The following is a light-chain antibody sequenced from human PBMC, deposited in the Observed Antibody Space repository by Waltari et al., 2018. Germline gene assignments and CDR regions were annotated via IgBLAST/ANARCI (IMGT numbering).Light chain of an antibody. CDR3: AAWDISLNNLL. Sequence: QSALTQPPSVSGAPRQRVTIPCSGTSSNIGVSAVNWYQQLPGKPPKLVIYYDDLVPSGVSDRFSGSKSGSSASLAISGLQSEDEAVYFCAAWDISLNNLLFGGGTKLTVL. CDR1: SSNIGVSA. V-gene: IGLV1-36*01. CDR2: YDD. J-gene: IGLJ2*01.